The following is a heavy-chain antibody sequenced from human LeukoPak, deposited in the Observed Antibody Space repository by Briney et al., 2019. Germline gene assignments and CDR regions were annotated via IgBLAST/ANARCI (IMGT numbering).Heavy chain of an antibody. CDR1: GFTFSSYS. V-gene: IGHV3-21*01. Sequence: PGGSLRLSCAASGFTFSSYSMNWVRQAPGKGLEWVSSSSSSGSYIYYADSVRGRFTISRDNAKNSLYLQMNSLRAEDKAVYHGAIKRGGGLGFDLWGQGTMVTVSS. D-gene: IGHD3-16*01. J-gene: IGHJ3*01. CDR3: AIKRGGGLGFDL. CDR2: SSSSGSYI.